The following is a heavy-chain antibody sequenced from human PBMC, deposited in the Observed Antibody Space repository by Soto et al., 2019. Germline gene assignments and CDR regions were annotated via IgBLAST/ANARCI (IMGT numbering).Heavy chain of an antibody. CDR3: ARRSRNYYYYYYGMDV. CDR1: GGSISSGDYY. J-gene: IGHJ6*02. Sequence: SEILSLTCTVSGGSISSGDYYWSWIRQPPGKGLEWIGYIYYSGSTYYNPSLKSRVTISVDTSKNQFSLKLSSVTAADTAVYYCARRSRNYYYYYYGMDVWGQGTTVTVSS. V-gene: IGHV4-30-4*01. D-gene: IGHD4-4*01. CDR2: IYYSGST.